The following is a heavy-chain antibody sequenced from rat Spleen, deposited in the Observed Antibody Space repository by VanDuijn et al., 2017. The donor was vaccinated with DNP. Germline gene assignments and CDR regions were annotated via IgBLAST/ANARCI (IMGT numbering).Heavy chain of an antibody. J-gene: IGHJ3*01. D-gene: IGHD1-10*01. CDR1: GFTFSSYD. Sequence: EVQLVESGGGLVQPGRSLKLSCAASGFTFSSYDMAWVRQAPTRGLEWVAATVTSGGRTYYRDSVKGRFTVSRDNAESTLYLQMNSLRSEDMATYYCARPIYNNHGGFAYWGQGTLVSVSS. CDR3: ARPIYNNHGGFAY. V-gene: IGHV5-25*01. CDR2: TVTSGGRT.